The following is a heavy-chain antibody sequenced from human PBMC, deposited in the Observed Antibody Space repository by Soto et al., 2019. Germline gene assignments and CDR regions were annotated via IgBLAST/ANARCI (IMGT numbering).Heavy chain of an antibody. D-gene: IGHD3-9*01. J-gene: IGHJ4*02. V-gene: IGHV4-59*01. CDR2: VYSTRSP. Sequence: QVQLQESGPGLVKPSETLSLTCTVSGGSITDYYWNWIRQPPRKGLEWSGYVYSTRSPNYNPSLKCQVTISLATSKKDFSLKLPPATAAHTAVYYCARDRSYFGWSVGYWGQGTRVAVSS. CDR1: GGSITDYY. CDR3: ARDRSYFGWSVGY.